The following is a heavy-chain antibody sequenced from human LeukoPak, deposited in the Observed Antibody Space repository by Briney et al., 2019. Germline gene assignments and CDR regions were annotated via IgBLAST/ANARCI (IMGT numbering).Heavy chain of an antibody. J-gene: IGHJ4*02. CDR1: GYTFTSYA. Sequence: ASVKVSCKASGYTFTSYAMHWVGQAPGQRLEWMGWINASNGNTKYSQKFQGRVTITRDTSASTDYMELSSLRSEDTAVYYCARVRGGSGSSWFDYWGQGTLVTVSS. CDR3: ARVRGGSGSSWFDY. CDR2: INASNGNT. D-gene: IGHD3-10*01. V-gene: IGHV1-3*01.